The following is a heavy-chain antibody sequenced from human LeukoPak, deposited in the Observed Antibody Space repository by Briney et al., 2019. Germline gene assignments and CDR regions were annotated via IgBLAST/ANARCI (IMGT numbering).Heavy chain of an antibody. J-gene: IGHJ4*02. V-gene: IGHV4-34*01. CDR3: ARGSRFGGGLDC. D-gene: IGHD3-10*01. Sequence: SETLSLTCAVYGGSFSGYYWSWVRQPPGKGLEWIGEINHSGSTNYNPSLKSRVTISVDTSKNQFSLKLNSVTGADTAVYYCARGSRFGGGLDCWGQGTLVTVSS. CDR2: INHSGST. CDR1: GGSFSGYY.